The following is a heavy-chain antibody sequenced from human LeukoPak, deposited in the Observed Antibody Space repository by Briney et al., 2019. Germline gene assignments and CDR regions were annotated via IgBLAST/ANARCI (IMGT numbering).Heavy chain of an antibody. Sequence: GSSVKVSCKASGGTFSSYAISWVRQAPGQGLEWMGRIIPILGIANYAQKFQGRVTITADKSTSTAYMELRSLRSDDTAVYYCARAPSSSWYLYYFDYWGQGTLVTVSS. V-gene: IGHV1-69*04. CDR2: IIPILGIA. J-gene: IGHJ4*02. CDR3: ARAPSSSWYLYYFDY. D-gene: IGHD6-13*01. CDR1: GGTFSSYA.